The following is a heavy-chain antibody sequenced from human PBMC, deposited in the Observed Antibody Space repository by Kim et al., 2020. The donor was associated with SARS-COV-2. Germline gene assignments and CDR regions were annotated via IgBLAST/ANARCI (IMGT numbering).Heavy chain of an antibody. CDR3: ARESRLYDI. D-gene: IGHD3-9*01. J-gene: IGHJ4*02. V-gene: IGHV1-2*02. CDR1: GYTFTNFY. Sequence: ASVKVSCKASGYTFTNFYMHWVRQAPGQGLEWMGWINPNTGGTNYAQKFQGRVTMTRDTSINTAYMELNRLITDDTAVYFCARESRLYDIWGQGTLVTVSS. CDR2: INPNTGGT.